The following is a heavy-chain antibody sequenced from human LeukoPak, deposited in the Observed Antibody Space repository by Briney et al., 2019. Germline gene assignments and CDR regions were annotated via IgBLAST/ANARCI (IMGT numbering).Heavy chain of an antibody. V-gene: IGHV1-2*02. Sequence: GASVKVSCKASGYTFTGYYMHWVRQAPGQGLEWMGWINPNSGGTNYAQKFQGRVTMTRDTSISTAYMELSRLRSDDTAVYYCARVQTVVPAAIFRYWGQGTLVTVSS. CDR1: GYTFTGYY. CDR3: ARVQTVVPAAIFRY. CDR2: INPNSGGT. J-gene: IGHJ4*02. D-gene: IGHD2-2*02.